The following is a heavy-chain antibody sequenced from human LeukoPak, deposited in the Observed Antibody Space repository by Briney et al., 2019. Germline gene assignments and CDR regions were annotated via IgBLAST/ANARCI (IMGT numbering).Heavy chain of an antibody. D-gene: IGHD3-10*01. V-gene: IGHV3-7*05. Sequence: PGGSLRLSCAASGFTFSNSWMTWVRQAPGKGLEWVANIKQDGSEKYYVDSVKGRFTISRDNSKNMLYLQMNSLRAEDTAVYYCAKGGGYGSGTYSEDWGQGILVTVSS. CDR2: IKQDGSEK. CDR1: GFTFSNSW. J-gene: IGHJ4*02. CDR3: AKGGGYGSGTYSED.